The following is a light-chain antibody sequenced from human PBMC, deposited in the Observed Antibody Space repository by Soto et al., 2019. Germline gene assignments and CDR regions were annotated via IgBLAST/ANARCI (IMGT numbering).Light chain of an antibody. CDR1: SSNIENNY. J-gene: IGLJ1*01. V-gene: IGLV1-51*02. Sequence: QSVLTQPPSVSAAPGQKVTISCSGSSSNIENNYLSWYQQLPGTAPKLLIYEDNKRPSGIPDRFSGSKSGTSATLGITGLQTGDEADYYCGTWDSSLTADVFGSGTKVTVL. CDR3: GTWDSSLTADV. CDR2: EDN.